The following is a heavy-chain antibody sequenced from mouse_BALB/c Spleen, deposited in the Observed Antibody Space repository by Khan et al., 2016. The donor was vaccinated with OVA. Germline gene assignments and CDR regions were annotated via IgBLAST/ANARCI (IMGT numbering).Heavy chain of an antibody. CDR2: INTNTGEP. V-gene: IGHV9-3*02. Sequence: QIQLVQSGPELKKPGETVKISCKASGYTFTNYGMNWVKQAPGKGLKWMGWINTNTGEPTYAEEFKGRFAFSLETSASTAYLQINNLKNEDTATYCCARGKYYGSNSWFVYWGQGTLVTFSA. CDR3: ARGKYYGSNSWFVY. J-gene: IGHJ3*01. D-gene: IGHD1-1*01. CDR1: GYTFTNYG.